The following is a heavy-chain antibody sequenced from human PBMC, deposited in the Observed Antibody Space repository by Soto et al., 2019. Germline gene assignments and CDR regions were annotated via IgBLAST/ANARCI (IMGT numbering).Heavy chain of an antibody. CDR2: IYYSGST. CDR3: ARGGAAAVYYYYGMDV. CDR1: GGSISSYY. Sequence: ETLSLTCTVSGGSISSYYWSWIRQPPGKGLEWIGYIYYSGSTNYNPSLKSRVTISVDTSKNQFSLKLSSVTAADTAVYYCARGGAAAVYYYYGMDVWGQGTTVTVSS. J-gene: IGHJ6*02. D-gene: IGHD6-13*01. V-gene: IGHV4-59*01.